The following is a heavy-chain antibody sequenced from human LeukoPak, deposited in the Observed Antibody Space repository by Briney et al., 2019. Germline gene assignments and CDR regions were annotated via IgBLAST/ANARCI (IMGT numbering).Heavy chain of an antibody. Sequence: SETLSLTCTVSSGPVSSSSYYWGWIRQPPGKGLEWIGSIYYSGSTYYNPSLKSRVTISVDTSKNQFSLKLSSVTAADTAVYYCARGSYSSSWYDFDYWGQGTLVTVSS. CDR2: IYYSGST. V-gene: IGHV4-39*07. J-gene: IGHJ4*02. CDR3: ARGSYSSSWYDFDY. CDR1: SGPVSSSSYY. D-gene: IGHD6-13*01.